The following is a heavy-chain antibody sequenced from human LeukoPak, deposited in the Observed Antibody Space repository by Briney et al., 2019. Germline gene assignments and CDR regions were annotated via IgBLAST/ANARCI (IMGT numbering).Heavy chain of an antibody. CDR3: ARGSLYSYGYGLFGY. V-gene: IGHV4-59*01. Sequence: PSETLSLTCTVSGGSISSYYWSWIRQPPGKGLEWIGYIYYSGSTNYNPSLKSRVTISVDTSKNQFSLKLSSVTAADTAVYYCARGSLYSYGYGLFGYWGQGTLVTVSS. CDR1: GGSISSYY. J-gene: IGHJ4*02. D-gene: IGHD5-18*01. CDR2: IYYSGST.